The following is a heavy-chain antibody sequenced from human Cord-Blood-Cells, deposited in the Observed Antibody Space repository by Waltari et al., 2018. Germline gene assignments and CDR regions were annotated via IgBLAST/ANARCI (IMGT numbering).Heavy chain of an antibody. J-gene: IGHJ4*02. D-gene: IGHD6-13*01. CDR2: IIPIFGTA. V-gene: IGHV1-69*01. Sequence: QVQLVQSGAEVKKPGSSVKVSCKASGGTFSRYAISWVRQAPGQGLEWMGGIIPIFGTANDAQKFQGRVTITADESTSTAYMELSSLRSEDTAVYYCARDRPGRSSSWYFDYWGQGTLVTVSS. CDR1: GGTFSRYA. CDR3: ARDRPGRSSSWYFDY.